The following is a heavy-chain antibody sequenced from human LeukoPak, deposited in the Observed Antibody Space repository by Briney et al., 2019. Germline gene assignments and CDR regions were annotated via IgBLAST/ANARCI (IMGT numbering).Heavy chain of an antibody. D-gene: IGHD6-13*01. Sequence: PGGSLRLSCAASGFTFSSYAMNWVRQAPGKGLEWVGRIKSKTDGGTTDYAAPVKGRFTISRDDSKNTLYLQMNSLKTEDTAVYYCTTDGGSIAATNLAFDYWGQGTLVTVSS. CDR1: GFTFSSYA. CDR2: IKSKTDGGTT. V-gene: IGHV3-15*07. CDR3: TTDGGSIAATNLAFDY. J-gene: IGHJ4*02.